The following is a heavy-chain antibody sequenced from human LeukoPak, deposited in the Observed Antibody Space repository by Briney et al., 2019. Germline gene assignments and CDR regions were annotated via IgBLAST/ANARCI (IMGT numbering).Heavy chain of an antibody. Sequence: GGSLRLSCAASGFIFDDYAMHWVRQAPGKGLEWVSSISWNSGSIDYADSVKGRFTISRDNVKKSLYLQMNSLETEDTALYYCAKDMVATTNPPLMDVWGQGTTVTVSS. CDR3: AKDMVATTNPPLMDV. V-gene: IGHV3-9*01. CDR1: GFIFDDYA. D-gene: IGHD5-12*01. J-gene: IGHJ6*02. CDR2: ISWNSGSI.